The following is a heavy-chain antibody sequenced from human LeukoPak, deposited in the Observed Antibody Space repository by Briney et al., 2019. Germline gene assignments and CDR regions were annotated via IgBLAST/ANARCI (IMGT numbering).Heavy chain of an antibody. Sequence: PSETLSLTCAVSGYSISSGYYWGWIRPPPGKGLEWIGSIYHSGSTYYNPSLKSRVTMSVDTSENQFSLKLSSVTAADTAVYYCARADARSRSWFDPWGQGTLVTVSS. CDR2: IYHSGST. J-gene: IGHJ5*02. D-gene: IGHD3-3*01. CDR1: GYSISSGYY. V-gene: IGHV4-38-2*01. CDR3: ARADARSRSWFDP.